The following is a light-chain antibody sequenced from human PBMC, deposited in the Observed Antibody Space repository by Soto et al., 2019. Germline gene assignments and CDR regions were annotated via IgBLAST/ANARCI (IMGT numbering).Light chain of an antibody. Sequence: QSVLTQPASVSGSPGQSITISCTGTSSDVGNYNLVSWYQQFPGKAPKLIIYEGSRRPSGVSNRFSGSKSGNTASLTTSGLQAEDEADYYCCSYAGSFTFDVFGGGTKVTVL. CDR2: EGS. J-gene: IGLJ2*01. CDR1: SSDVGNYNL. V-gene: IGLV2-23*03. CDR3: CSYAGSFTFDV.